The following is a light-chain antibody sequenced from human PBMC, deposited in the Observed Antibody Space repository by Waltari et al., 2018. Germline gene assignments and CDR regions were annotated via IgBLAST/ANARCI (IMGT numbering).Light chain of an antibody. Sequence: DIHSTPSPSHLSSSVCSRVSTPFRSTQSISNGLAWYQQKPGKAPKLLIYKASNLENGVPSRFSGSGFGTEFTLTISSLQPDDFATYYCQQYNINSPFAFGPGTKVDIK. V-gene: IGKV1-5*03. J-gene: IGKJ3*01. CDR2: KAS. CDR3: QQYNINSPFA. CDR1: QSISNG.